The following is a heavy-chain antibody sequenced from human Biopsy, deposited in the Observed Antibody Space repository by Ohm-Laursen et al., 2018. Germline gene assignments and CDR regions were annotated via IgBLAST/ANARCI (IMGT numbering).Heavy chain of an antibody. V-gene: IGHV3-30*18. Sequence: SLRLSCAASGFSFSTYGIYWVRQAPGKGLEWVAVISHDGRSRFYVDSVKGRFTISRDNSNNTLYLQMNSLRAEDTAVYYCANSYYDFWTGYLNFDNGGQGTLVTVSS. CDR2: ISHDGRSR. J-gene: IGHJ4*02. D-gene: IGHD3-3*01. CDR3: ANSYYDFWTGYLNFDN. CDR1: GFSFSTYG.